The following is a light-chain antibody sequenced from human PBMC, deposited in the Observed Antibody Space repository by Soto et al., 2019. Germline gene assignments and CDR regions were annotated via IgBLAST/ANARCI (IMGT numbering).Light chain of an antibody. J-gene: IGKJ1*01. CDR2: AAS. CDR1: QSISSSY. Sequence: ELVLTQSPGTLSLSPGERATLSCRASQSISSSYLAWYQHKPGQPPSLLMYAASSRATGTPDRFSGSGSGTDYTLTISRLEPEDFAVYYCQHYGSARTFGQGTKMEIK. V-gene: IGKV3-20*01. CDR3: QHYGSART.